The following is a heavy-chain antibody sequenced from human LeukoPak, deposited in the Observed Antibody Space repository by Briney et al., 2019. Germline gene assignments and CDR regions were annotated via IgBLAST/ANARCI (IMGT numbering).Heavy chain of an antibody. CDR3: ARAASRATVTTAFDI. D-gene: IGHD4-17*01. CDR2: IYHSGST. CDR1: GGSISSGGYS. V-gene: IGHV4-30-2*01. Sequence: TLSLTCAVSGGSISSGGYSWSWIRQPPGKGLEWIGYIYHSGSTYYNPSLKSRVTISVDRSKNQFSLKLSSVTAADTAVYYCARAASRATVTTAFDIWGQGTMVTVSS. J-gene: IGHJ3*02.